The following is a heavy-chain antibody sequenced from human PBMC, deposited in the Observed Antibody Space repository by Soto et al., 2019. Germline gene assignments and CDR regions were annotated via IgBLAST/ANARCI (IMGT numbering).Heavy chain of an antibody. D-gene: IGHD2-21*01. V-gene: IGHV3-7*03. CDR2: MNEDGSER. Sequence: VQLVESGGGLVQPGGSLRLSCAVSGFSFSSAWMTWIRQAPGKGLERVAIMNEDGSERYYVDSVKCRFTISRDNAKNALFLQMNSLRVEDTAVYFCARDRAYSRFDYWGQGSLVTVSS. CDR3: ARDRAYSRFDY. CDR1: GFSFSSAW. J-gene: IGHJ4*02.